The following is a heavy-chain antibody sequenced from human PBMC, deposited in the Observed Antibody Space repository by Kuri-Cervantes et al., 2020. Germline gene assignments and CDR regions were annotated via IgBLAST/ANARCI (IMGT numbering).Heavy chain of an antibody. J-gene: IGHJ4*02. D-gene: IGHD6-13*01. CDR3: ARAAAAAPVAD. Sequence: SETLSLTCTVSGGSISSSSYYWGWIRQPPGKGLEWIGSIYYSGSTYYNPSLKSRVTISVDTSKNQFSLKLNSVTAADTAVYYCARAAAAAPVADWGQGTLVTSPQ. V-gene: IGHV4-39*07. CDR2: IYYSGST. CDR1: GGSISSSSYY.